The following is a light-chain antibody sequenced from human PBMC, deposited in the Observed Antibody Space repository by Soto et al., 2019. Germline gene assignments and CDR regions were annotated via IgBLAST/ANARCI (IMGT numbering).Light chain of an antibody. CDR2: DAS. Sequence: EIVLTQSPGTLSLSPGERATLSCRASQSVTNNYLAWYQQKPGQAPRLLIYDASSRATGIPDRFSGSGSETDFTLTISRLEPEDFAVYYCQHYVTSLLTFGQGTTVEIK. J-gene: IGKJ1*01. CDR1: QSVTNNY. CDR3: QHYVTSLLT. V-gene: IGKV3-20*01.